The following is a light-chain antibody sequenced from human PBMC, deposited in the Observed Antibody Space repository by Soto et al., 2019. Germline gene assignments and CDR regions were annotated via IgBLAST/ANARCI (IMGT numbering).Light chain of an antibody. J-gene: IGKJ1*01. CDR3: QQYSNWPS. CDR1: QNIRTN. Sequence: DIVMTPSPATLSVSQGERATLSCRASQNIRTNLAWYQHKPGQAPRLLIYGASTGATGVPARFSGSGSGTEFTLTISSLQSEDFAVYYCQQYSNWPSFGQGTRGIS. CDR2: GAS. V-gene: IGKV3-15*01.